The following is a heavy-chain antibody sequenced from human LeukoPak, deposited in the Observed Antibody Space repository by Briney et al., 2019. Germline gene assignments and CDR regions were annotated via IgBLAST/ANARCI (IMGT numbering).Heavy chain of an antibody. CDR1: GITLSNYG. CDR2: ISDSGSNT. Sequence: SGGSLRLSCAVSGITLSNYGMSWVRQAPGKGLEWVAGISDSGSNTKYADSVKGRFTISRDNPKNTLYLQMNSLKTEDTAVYYCTIGGASFEFWGQGTLVTVSS. J-gene: IGHJ4*02. V-gene: IGHV3-23*01. CDR3: TIGGASFEF. D-gene: IGHD4/OR15-4a*01.